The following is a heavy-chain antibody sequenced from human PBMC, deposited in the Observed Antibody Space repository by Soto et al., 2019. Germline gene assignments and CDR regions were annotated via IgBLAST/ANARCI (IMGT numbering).Heavy chain of an antibody. Sequence: ETLSLTCTVSGVSISSYFWSWIRQPPGKGLEWIGYIFYSGSTNYNPSLKSRVTMSLDTSKNQFSLKLVSVTPADTAVYYCAREGISGSYYFDFWGQGTPVTVSS. J-gene: IGHJ4*02. CDR2: IFYSGST. V-gene: IGHV4-59*01. CDR3: AREGISGSYYFDF. D-gene: IGHD3-10*01. CDR1: GVSISSYF.